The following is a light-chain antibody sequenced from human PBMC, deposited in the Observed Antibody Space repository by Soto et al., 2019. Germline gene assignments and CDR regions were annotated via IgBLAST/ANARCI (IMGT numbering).Light chain of an antibody. CDR3: QAWDSSTVV. J-gene: IGLJ1*01. Sequence: SYELTQPPSVSVSPGQTASITCSGDKLGDKYACWYQQKPGQSPVLVIYQDSKRPSGIPERFSGSNSGNTATLTISGTQAMDEADYYCQAWDSSTVVLGTGNKVTV. CDR1: KLGDKY. CDR2: QDS. V-gene: IGLV3-1*01.